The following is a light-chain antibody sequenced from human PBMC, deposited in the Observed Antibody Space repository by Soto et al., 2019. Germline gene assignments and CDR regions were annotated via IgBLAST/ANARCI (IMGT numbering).Light chain of an antibody. CDR2: GAS. CDR3: KQYKEWPPFT. J-gene: IGKJ5*01. V-gene: IGKV3-15*01. CDR1: QYVSNK. Sequence: EIVMTQSPATLSVSPGETSTLSGISSQYVSNKVAWYQQKPGQAPSLLILGASTRATGVPARFSGSGSGTEFTLSISSLQSEDFAVYYCKQYKEWPPFTFGQGTLLEVK.